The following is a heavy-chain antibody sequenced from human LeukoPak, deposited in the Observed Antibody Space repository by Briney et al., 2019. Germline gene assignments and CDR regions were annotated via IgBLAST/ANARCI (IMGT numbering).Heavy chain of an antibody. CDR3: ARDLGYYASGSQGTAG. D-gene: IGHD3-10*01. J-gene: IGHJ1*01. V-gene: IGHV7-4-1*02. CDR2: INTNTGNP. CDR1: GYTFTSYG. Sequence: ASVKVSCKASGYTFTSYGISWVRQAPGQGLEWMGWINTNTGNPTYAQGFAGRFVFSLDTSVSTAFLQISSLKAEDTAVYYCARDLGYYASGSQGTAGWGQGTLVTVSS.